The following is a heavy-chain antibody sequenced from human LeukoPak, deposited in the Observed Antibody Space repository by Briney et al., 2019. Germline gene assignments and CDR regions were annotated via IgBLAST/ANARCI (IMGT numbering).Heavy chain of an antibody. V-gene: IGHV3-66*01. CDR2: IYSGGTT. D-gene: IGHD3-16*02. CDR1: GITVSTNY. J-gene: IGHJ4*02. CDR3: ATDSPENYDYVWGTYRPPSY. Sequence: GGSLRLSCAASGITVSTNYMSWVRQAPEKGLEWVSSIYSGGTTYYADSVKGRFTISRDNSKNTLYLQMDSLRAEDTAVYYCATDSPENYDYVWGTYRPPSYWGQGTLVTVSS.